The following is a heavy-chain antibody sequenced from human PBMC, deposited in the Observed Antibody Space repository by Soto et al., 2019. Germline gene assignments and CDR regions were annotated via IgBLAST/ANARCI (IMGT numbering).Heavy chain of an antibody. CDR3: ARDCSSTRCYN. CDR2: IYSGGST. D-gene: IGHD2-2*02. Sequence: GGSLRLSCAASGFTVSSNYMSRVRQAPGKGLEWVSVIYSGGSTYYADSVKGRFTISRDNSKNTLYLQMNSLRAEDTAVYYCARDCSSTRCYNWGQGTLVTVSS. J-gene: IGHJ4*02. CDR1: GFTVSSNY. V-gene: IGHV3-66*01.